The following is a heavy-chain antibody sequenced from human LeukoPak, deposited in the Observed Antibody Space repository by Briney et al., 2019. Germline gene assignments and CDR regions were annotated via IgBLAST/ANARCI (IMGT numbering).Heavy chain of an antibody. Sequence: GGSLRLSCAASGFTVSSNHMSWVRQAPGKGLEWVSIIYSGGSTYYADSVKGQFTISRDNSKNTLYLQMNSLRAEDTAVYYCAGHYGDYTYFDYWGQGTLVTVSS. D-gene: IGHD4-17*01. CDR2: IYSGGST. CDR3: AGHYGDYTYFDY. V-gene: IGHV3-53*01. J-gene: IGHJ4*02. CDR1: GFTVSSNH.